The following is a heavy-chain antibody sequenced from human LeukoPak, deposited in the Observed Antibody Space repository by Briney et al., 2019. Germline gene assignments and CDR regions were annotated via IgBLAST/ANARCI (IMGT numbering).Heavy chain of an antibody. J-gene: IGHJ4*02. CDR2: ISSSSSYI. CDR3: ASSSSWYSTYPDY. D-gene: IGHD6-13*01. Sequence: PGGSLRLSCAASGFTFSSYSMNWVRQAPGKGLEWVSSISSSSSYIYYADSVKGRFTISRDNAKNSLYLQMNSLRAEDTAVYYCASSSSWYSTYPDYWGQGTLVTVSS. CDR1: GFTFSSYS. V-gene: IGHV3-21*01.